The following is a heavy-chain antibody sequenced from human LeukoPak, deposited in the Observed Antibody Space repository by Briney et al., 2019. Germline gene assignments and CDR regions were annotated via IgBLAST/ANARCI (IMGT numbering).Heavy chain of an antibody. D-gene: IGHD5-24*01. J-gene: IGHJ4*02. CDR1: GGSISSYY. Sequence: SETLSLTCTVSGGSISSYYWRWIRQPPGKGLEWIGYIYYSGSTNYNPSLKSRVTISVDTSKNQFSLKLSSVTAADTAVYYCARGKTQRDGYKLRGTLLDYWGQGTLVTVSS. CDR2: IYYSGST. V-gene: IGHV4-59*01. CDR3: ARGKTQRDGYKLRGTLLDY.